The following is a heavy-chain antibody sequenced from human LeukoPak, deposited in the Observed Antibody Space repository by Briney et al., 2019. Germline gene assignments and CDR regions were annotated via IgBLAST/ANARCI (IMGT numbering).Heavy chain of an antibody. Sequence: GGSLRLSCAASGFTFRSYAMNWVRQAPGKGLEWVSVISGSGSSTYYADSVKGRFTISRDNSKNTLYLQMNSLRAEDTAVYYCASGYYDYWGQGTLVTVSS. CDR2: ISGSGSST. V-gene: IGHV3-23*01. D-gene: IGHD3-22*01. CDR3: ASGYYDY. CDR1: GFTFRSYA. J-gene: IGHJ4*02.